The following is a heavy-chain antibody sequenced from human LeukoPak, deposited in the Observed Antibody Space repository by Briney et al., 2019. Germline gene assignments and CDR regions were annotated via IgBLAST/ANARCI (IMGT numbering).Heavy chain of an antibody. J-gene: IGHJ6*03. CDR3: ARGHIPRYYYYMDV. Sequence: SETLSLTCAVYGGSFSGYYWSWLRQPPGKGLEWIGEINHSGSTNYNPSLKSRVTISVDTSKNQFSLKLSSVTAADTAVYYCARGHIPRYYYYMDVWGKGTTVTVSS. CDR2: INHSGST. CDR1: GGSFSGYY. V-gene: IGHV4-34*01.